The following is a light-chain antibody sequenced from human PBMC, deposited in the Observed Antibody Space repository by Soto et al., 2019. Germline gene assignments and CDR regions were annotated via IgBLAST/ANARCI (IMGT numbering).Light chain of an antibody. V-gene: IGLV2-14*03. J-gene: IGLJ2*01. CDR2: DVS. CDR1: NSDVGGYNY. Sequence: QSALTQPASVSGSPGQSITIPCTGTNSDVGGYNYVSWYQQHPGKAPKLMIYDVSSRPSGVSNRFSGSKSGNTASLTVSGLQAEDEADYYCSSHTSSNALVFGGGTKLTVL. CDR3: SSHTSSNALV.